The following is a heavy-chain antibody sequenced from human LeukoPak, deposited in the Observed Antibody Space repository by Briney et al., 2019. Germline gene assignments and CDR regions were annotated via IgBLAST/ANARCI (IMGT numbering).Heavy chain of an antibody. V-gene: IGHV4-59*01. J-gene: IGHJ3*02. Sequence: SETLSLTCTVSGGSISSYYWSWIRQPPGKGLEWIGYIYYSGSTNYNPSLKSRVTISVDTSKNQFSLKLSSVTAADTAVYYCARDPGYCSSTSCYGAFDIWGQGTMVTVSS. D-gene: IGHD2-2*01. CDR2: IYYSGST. CDR3: ARDPGYCSSTSCYGAFDI. CDR1: GGSISSYY.